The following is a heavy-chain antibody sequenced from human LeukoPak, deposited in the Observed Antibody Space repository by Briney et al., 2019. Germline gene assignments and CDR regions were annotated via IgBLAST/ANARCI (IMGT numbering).Heavy chain of an antibody. V-gene: IGHV4-59*08. J-gene: IGHJ5*02. CDR3: ARRLRLDWFDP. CDR2: IYYSGST. CDR1: GCSISSYY. Sequence: PSETLSLTCTVSGCSISSYYWSWIRQPPGKGLEWIGYIYYSGSTNYNPSLKSRVTISVDTSKNQFSLKLSSVTAADTAVYYCARRLRLDWFDPWGQGTLVTVSS. D-gene: IGHD6-19*01.